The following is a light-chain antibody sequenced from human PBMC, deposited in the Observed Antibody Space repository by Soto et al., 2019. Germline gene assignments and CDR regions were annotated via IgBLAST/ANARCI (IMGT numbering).Light chain of an antibody. V-gene: IGLV2-14*03. CDR3: CSLTTSHTYV. J-gene: IGLJ1*01. CDR2: HVT. CDR1: SSDIGHYGY. Sequence: QSALTKPASVSGSPGQSITISCTGTSSDIGHYGYVSWYQQHPGKAPKLMIYHVTYRPSGVSNRYSGSKSGNSASLTISGLQADDEADYYCCSLTTSHTYVFGSGTKVTV.